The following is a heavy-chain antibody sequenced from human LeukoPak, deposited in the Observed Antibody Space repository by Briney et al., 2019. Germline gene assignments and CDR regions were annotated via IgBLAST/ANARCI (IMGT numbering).Heavy chain of an antibody. CDR1: GFTFSSYG. D-gene: IGHD6-13*01. CDR2: ISTDGSRE. J-gene: IGHJ4*02. V-gene: IGHV3-30-3*02. Sequence: GGSLRLSCAASGFTFSSYGMHWVRQAPGKGLECVALISTDGSREHYPDSVKGRFTISRDNSKSTLYLQMNSLKPEDTALYYRGKRGGAAGTYWGQGTLVTVSS. CDR3: GKRGGAAGTY.